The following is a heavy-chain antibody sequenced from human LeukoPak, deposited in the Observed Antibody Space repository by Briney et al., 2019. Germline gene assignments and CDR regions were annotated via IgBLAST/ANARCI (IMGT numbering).Heavy chain of an antibody. J-gene: IGHJ4*02. CDR3: ARARSGWSFEFDF. CDR2: IYHSGST. CDR1: AGSIGTYY. V-gene: IGHV4-59*01. Sequence: SETLSLTCTVSAGSIGTYYWSWIRLPPGNGLESIGYIYHSGSTNYNPSLKSGVTISVDRSKNQFSLKLTPVTAADTAVYYCARARSGWSFEFDFWGQGTLVNVSS. D-gene: IGHD6-19*01.